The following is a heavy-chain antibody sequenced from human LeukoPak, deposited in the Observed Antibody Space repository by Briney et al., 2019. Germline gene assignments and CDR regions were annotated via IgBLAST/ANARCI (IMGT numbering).Heavy chain of an antibody. CDR2: INKDGSLT. CDR3: ARDGGDYGDYDWYFDL. D-gene: IGHD4-17*01. V-gene: IGHV3-74*01. CDR1: GFFFRSYW. Sequence: GGSLRLSCAASGFFFRSYWMHWFRQAPGKELVWVSRINKDGSLTAYADSVKGRFTISRENAKNSLYLQMNSLRAGDTAVYYCARDGGDYGDYDWYFDLWGRGTLVTVSS. J-gene: IGHJ2*01.